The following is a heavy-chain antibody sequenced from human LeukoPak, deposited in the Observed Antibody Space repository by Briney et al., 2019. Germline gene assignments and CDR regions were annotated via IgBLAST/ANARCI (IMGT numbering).Heavy chain of an antibody. J-gene: IGHJ4*02. CDR2: IYYSGST. D-gene: IGHD3-10*01. CDR1: GASISSGGYY. CDR3: ARGPPGELFPRFDY. Sequence: SETRSLTCTVSGASISSGGYYWSWILQHPGKGLEWIGYIYYSGSTYYNPSLKSRVTISVDTSKNQFSLKLSSVTAADTAVYYCARGPPGELFPRFDYWGQGTLVTVSS. V-gene: IGHV4-31*03.